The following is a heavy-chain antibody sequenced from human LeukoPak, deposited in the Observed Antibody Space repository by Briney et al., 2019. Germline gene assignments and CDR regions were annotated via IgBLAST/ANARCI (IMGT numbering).Heavy chain of an antibody. CDR1: GGSISSYY. J-gene: IGHJ4*02. CDR3: SRRGRAGAATPFDY. Sequence: PSETLSLTCTVSGGSISSYYWSWIRQPPGKGLEWIGYIYYSGSTNYNPSLKSRVTLSVDTSKNQFSLKVNSVTAADTAVYYCSRRGRAGAATPFDYWGQGTLVTVSS. D-gene: IGHD3-16*01. CDR2: IYYSGST. V-gene: IGHV4-59*08.